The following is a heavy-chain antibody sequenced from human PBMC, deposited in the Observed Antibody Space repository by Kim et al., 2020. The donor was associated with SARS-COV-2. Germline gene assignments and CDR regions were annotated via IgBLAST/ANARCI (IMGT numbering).Heavy chain of an antibody. D-gene: IGHD3-10*01. CDR3: ASNAGDY. V-gene: IGHV3-7*03. Sequence: DGSENYVGAVRGRFTNSRDNAKNSLYLQMNSLGAEDTALYYWASNAGDYWGQGTLVTVSS. J-gene: IGHJ4*01. CDR2: DGSEN.